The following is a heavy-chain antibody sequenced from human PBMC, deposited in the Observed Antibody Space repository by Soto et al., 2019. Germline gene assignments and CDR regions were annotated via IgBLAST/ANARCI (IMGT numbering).Heavy chain of an antibody. CDR1: GDSISNLDYF. CDR3: ARGRYCLTGRCFPNWFDS. J-gene: IGHJ5*01. V-gene: IGHV4-30-4*01. Sequence: SETLSLTCSVSGDSISNLDYFWAWIRQPPGQALEYIGYIYKSATTYYNPSFESRVAISVDTSESQFSLNVTSVTAADTAVYFCARGRYCLTGRCFPNWFDSWGQGALVTVSS. D-gene: IGHD7-27*01. CDR2: IYKSATT.